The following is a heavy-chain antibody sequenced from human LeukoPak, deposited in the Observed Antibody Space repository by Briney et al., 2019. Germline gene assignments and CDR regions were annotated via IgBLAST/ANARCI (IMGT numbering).Heavy chain of an antibody. CDR1: SYDFINYG. CDR2: RSIYNGNT. Sequence: ASVKVSCKASSYDFINYGISCVRQAPGQGLEWMGWRSIYNGNTDYKLQGRVTMTTDTSTSTAYMELRSLRSDDTAVYYCARGGPFPSSSSSREYYLDYWGQGTLVTVSS. D-gene: IGHD6-6*01. V-gene: IGHV1-18*01. CDR3: ARGGPFPSSSSSREYYLDY. J-gene: IGHJ4*02.